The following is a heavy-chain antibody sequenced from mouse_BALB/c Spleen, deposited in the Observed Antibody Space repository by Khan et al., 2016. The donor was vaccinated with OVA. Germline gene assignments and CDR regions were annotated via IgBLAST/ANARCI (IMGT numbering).Heavy chain of an antibody. CDR3: TRRVVYGIFAY. J-gene: IGHJ3*01. CDR2: INPSTSYT. D-gene: IGHD2-1*01. V-gene: IGHV1-7*01. Sequence: VQLQESGAELAKPGASVKMSCKASGYTFTTYWMPWIKQRPGQGLEWIGYINPSTSYTEYNQKFKDKATLTADKASSTPYMQLSSLTSEDTAIYYCTRRVVYGIFAYWGQGPLVTVS. CDR1: GYTFTTYW.